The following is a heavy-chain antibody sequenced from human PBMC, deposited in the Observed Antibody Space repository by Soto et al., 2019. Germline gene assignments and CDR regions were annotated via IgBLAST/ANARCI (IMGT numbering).Heavy chain of an antibody. V-gene: IGHV1-69*06. CDR2: IIPIFGTA. CDR1: GGTFSSYA. D-gene: IGHD2-2*01. J-gene: IGHJ6*02. CDR3: ARGGCSSTSCYGDLNYYYGMDV. Sequence: SVKVSCKASGGTFSSYAISWVLQATGQGLEWMGGIIPIFGTANYAQKFQGRVTITADKSTSTAYMELSSLRSEDTAVYYCARGGCSSTSCYGDLNYYYGMDVWGQGTTVTVSS.